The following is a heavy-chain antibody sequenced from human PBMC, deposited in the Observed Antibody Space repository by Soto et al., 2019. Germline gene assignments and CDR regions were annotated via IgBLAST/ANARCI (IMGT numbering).Heavy chain of an antibody. CDR2: MNPNSGNT. V-gene: IGHV1-8*01. CDR1: GYTFTSYD. Sequence: QVQLVQSGAEVKKPGASVKVSCKASGYTFTSYDINWVRQATGQGLEWMGWMNPNSGNTGYAQKFQGRVTMTRNTSIRTADMELSSLRSEDTAVYYCARGRLRMNAVTPSRRPYGMDVWGPGTTVTVSS. J-gene: IGHJ6*02. D-gene: IGHD4-17*01. CDR3: ARGRLRMNAVTPSRRPYGMDV.